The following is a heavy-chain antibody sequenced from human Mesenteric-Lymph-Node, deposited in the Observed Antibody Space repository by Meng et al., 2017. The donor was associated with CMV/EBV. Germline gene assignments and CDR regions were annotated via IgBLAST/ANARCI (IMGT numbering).Heavy chain of an antibody. Sequence: LSLTCAVYGGSFSGYCWSWIRQPPGRGLEWIGEINHSENTKYNPSLKSRVIISVDTSKKQFSLKMSSVTAADTAVYYCAVIEEWLTHWGQGTLVTVSS. V-gene: IGHV4-34*01. CDR2: INHSENT. CDR1: GGSFSGYC. CDR3: AVIEEWLTH. D-gene: IGHD3-3*01. J-gene: IGHJ4*02.